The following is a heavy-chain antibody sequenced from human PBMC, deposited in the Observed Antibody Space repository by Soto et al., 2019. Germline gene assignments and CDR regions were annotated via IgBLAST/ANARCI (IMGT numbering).Heavy chain of an antibody. D-gene: IGHD2-2*02. V-gene: IGHV3-15*01. J-gene: IGHJ4*02. CDR2: IKSKTDGGTT. CDR1: GFTFSNAW. CDR3: TTDAAIPRASDFDY. Sequence: GGSLRLSCAASGFTFSNAWMSWVRQAPGKGLEWVGRIKSKTDGGTTDYAAPVKGRFTISRDDSKNTLYLQMNSLKTEDTAVYYCTTDAAIPRASDFDYWGQGTLVTVSS.